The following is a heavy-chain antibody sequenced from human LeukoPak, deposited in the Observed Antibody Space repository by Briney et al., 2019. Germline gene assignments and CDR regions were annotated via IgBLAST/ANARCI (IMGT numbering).Heavy chain of an antibody. Sequence: ASVTVSCKASGYTFTSYYMHWVRQAPGQGLEWMGIINPSGGSTSYAQKFQGRVTMTRDMSTSTVYMELSSLRSEDTAVYCCAREEVNCSGGSCYLGKGDYWGQGTLVTVSS. CDR3: AREEVNCSGGSCYLGKGDY. J-gene: IGHJ4*02. D-gene: IGHD2-15*01. CDR2: INPSGGST. CDR1: GYTFTSYY. V-gene: IGHV1-46*01.